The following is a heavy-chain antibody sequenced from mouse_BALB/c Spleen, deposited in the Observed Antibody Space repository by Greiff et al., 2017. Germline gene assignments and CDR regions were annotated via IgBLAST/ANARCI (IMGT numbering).Heavy chain of an antibody. V-gene: IGHV5-6-4*01. CDR3: TRGDYFDY. Sequence: EVQLVESGGGLVKPGGSLKLSCAASGFTFSSYTMSWVRQTPEKRLEWVATISSGGSYTYYPDSVKGRFTISRDNAKNTLYLQMSSLKSEDTAMYCCTRGDYFDYWGQGTTLTVSS. CDR2: ISSGGSYT. J-gene: IGHJ2*01. CDR1: GFTFSSYT.